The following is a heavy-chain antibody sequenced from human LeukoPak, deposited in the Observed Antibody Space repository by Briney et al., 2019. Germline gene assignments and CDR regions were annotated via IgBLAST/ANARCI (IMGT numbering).Heavy chain of an antibody. V-gene: IGHV3-21*01. D-gene: IGHD1-26*01. CDR3: ARPLEVGATGRAFDI. Sequence: GGSLRLSCAASGFTFSSYSMNWVRQAPGKGLEWVSSISSSSSYIYYADSVKGRFTISRDNAKNSLYLQMNSLRAEDTAVYYCARPLEVGATGRAFDIWGQGTMVTVSS. CDR1: GFTFSSYS. J-gene: IGHJ3*02. CDR2: ISSSSSYI.